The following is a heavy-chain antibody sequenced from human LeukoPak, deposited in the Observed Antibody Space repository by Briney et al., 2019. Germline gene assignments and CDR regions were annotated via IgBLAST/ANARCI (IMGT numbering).Heavy chain of an antibody. J-gene: IGHJ4*02. CDR1: GGSFSGYY. V-gene: IGHV4-34*01. Sequence: SETLSLTCAVYGGSFSGYYWSWIRQPPGKGLEWIGEINHSGSTNYNPSLKSRVTISVDTSRNQFSLKLSSVTAADTAVYYCARVRRPRGYNVFDYWGQGTLVTVSS. D-gene: IGHD5-24*01. CDR2: INHSGST. CDR3: ARVRRPRGYNVFDY.